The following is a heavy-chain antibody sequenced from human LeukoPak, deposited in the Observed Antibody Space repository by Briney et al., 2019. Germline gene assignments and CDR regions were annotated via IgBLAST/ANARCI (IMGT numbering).Heavy chain of an antibody. V-gene: IGHV3-23*01. Sequence: GGSLRLSCAASGFSFSSYGMSWVRQAPGKGLEWISAITGSGGTTYYADSVEGRFTISRDNSKNTLYLQVSSLRAEDTAVYYCARAPYGDNGYTAEVADYWGQGILVTVSS. J-gene: IGHJ4*02. CDR3: ARAPYGDNGYTAEVADY. CDR2: ITGSGGTT. CDR1: GFSFSSYG. D-gene: IGHD3-16*01.